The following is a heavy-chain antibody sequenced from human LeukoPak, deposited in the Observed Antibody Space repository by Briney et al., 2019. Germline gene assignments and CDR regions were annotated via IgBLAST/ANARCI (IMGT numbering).Heavy chain of an antibody. CDR1: GFTFSDFH. CDR2: ISGSAGTT. Sequence: VGSLRLSCAASGFTFSDFHMSWIRQAPGKGLEWVSYISGSAGTTYYAASVKGRFTSSRDNAKNSLYLQMNSLRAEDTAVYYCAREGSSSWFVNSWGQGTLVTVSS. J-gene: IGHJ4*02. D-gene: IGHD6-13*01. V-gene: IGHV3-11*01. CDR3: AREGSSSWFVNS.